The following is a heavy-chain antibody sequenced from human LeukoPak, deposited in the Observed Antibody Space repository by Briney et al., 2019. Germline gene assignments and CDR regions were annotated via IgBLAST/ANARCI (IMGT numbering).Heavy chain of an antibody. D-gene: IGHD3-10*01. CDR3: ARDRYYYGSGSSWFDP. J-gene: IGHJ5*02. CDR2: IYYSGST. V-gene: IGHV4-30-4*01. Sequence: PSETLSLTCTVSGGSISSGDYYWSWIRQPPGKGLEWIGYIYYSGSTYYNPSLKSRVTISVDTSKNQFSLKLSSVTAADTAVYYCARDRYYYGSGSSWFDPWGQGTLVTVSS. CDR1: GGSISSGDYY.